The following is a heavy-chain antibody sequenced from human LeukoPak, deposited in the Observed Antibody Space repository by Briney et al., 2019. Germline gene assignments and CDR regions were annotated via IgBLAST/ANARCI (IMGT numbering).Heavy chain of an antibody. CDR3: ARHEEEDGYNAKTVDY. J-gene: IGHJ4*02. D-gene: IGHD5-24*01. CDR2: IYYSGNT. Sequence: PSETLSLTCTVSGGSISSSTNYWGWVRQPPGKELEWIGSIYYSGNTYYNPSLKSRVTISVDTSKNQFSLKVSSVTAADTAVYFCARHEEEDGYNAKTVDYWGQGTLVTVSS. V-gene: IGHV4-39*01. CDR1: GGSISSSTNY.